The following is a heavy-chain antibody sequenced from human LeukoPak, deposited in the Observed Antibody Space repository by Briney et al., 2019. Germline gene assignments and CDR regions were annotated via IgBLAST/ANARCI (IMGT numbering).Heavy chain of an antibody. D-gene: IGHD2-2*02. V-gene: IGHV4-38-2*01. CDR1: GYSISSGYY. J-gene: IGHJ4*02. Sequence: PSETLSLTCAVSGYSISSGYYWGWIRQPPGQGVEWIGSIYHSGSTYYNPSLKSRVTISVDTSKNQFSLKLSSVTAADTAVYYCARVYQLLYPYFDYWGQGTLVTVSS. CDR3: ARVYQLLYPYFDY. CDR2: IYHSGST.